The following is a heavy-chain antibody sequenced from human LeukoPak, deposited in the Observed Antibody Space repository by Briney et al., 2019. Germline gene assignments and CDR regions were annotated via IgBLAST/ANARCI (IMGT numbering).Heavy chain of an antibody. Sequence: SVKVSCKASGGTFSNYAISWVRQAPGQGLEWMGRIIPIFGTTNSAQKFHGRVTITTDESTSTAYMELSSLRSEDTAVYYRARAGGYYFYMDVWGKGTTVTVSS. V-gene: IGHV1-69*05. CDR3: ARAGGYYFYMDV. D-gene: IGHD3-16*01. CDR2: IIPIFGTT. J-gene: IGHJ6*03. CDR1: GGTFSNYA.